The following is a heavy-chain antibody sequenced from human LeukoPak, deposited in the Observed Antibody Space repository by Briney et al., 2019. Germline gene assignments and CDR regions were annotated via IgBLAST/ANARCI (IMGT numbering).Heavy chain of an antibody. CDR3: AKGQSYYYDSSGYAPFDY. V-gene: IGHV3-30*02. J-gene: IGHJ4*02. D-gene: IGHD3-22*01. CDR2: IRYDGSNK. Sequence: GSLRLSCAASGFTFSSYGMHWVRQAPGKGLEWVAFIRYDGSNKYYADSVKGRFTISRDNSKNTLYLQMNSLRAEDTAVHYCAKGQSYYYDSSGYAPFDYWGQGTLVTVSS. CDR1: GFTFSSYG.